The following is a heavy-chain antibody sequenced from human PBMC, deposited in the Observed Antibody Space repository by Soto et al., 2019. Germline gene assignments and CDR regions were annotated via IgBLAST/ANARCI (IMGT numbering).Heavy chain of an antibody. D-gene: IGHD4-17*01. V-gene: IGHV3-30*18. J-gene: IGHJ4*02. CDR3: AKGAVTSSLYYFDY. CDR1: GFTFSSYG. CDR2: ISYDGSEK. Sequence: QVQLVESGGGVVQPGRSLRLSCAASGFTFSSYGMHWVRQAPGKGLEWVAIISYDGSEKYYAGSVKGRFTISRDNSKNTLYLQMNGLRAEDTAVYYCAKGAVTSSLYYFDYWGQGTLVTVSS.